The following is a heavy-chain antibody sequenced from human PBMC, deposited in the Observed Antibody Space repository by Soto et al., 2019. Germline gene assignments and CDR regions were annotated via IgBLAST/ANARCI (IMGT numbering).Heavy chain of an antibody. D-gene: IGHD3-22*01. CDR3: ARGASGPRYYYDSSGRNTPGDY. J-gene: IGHJ4*02. Sequence: ASVKVSGTASGYTFTSYGISCVRQAPGQGLEWMGWISAYNGNTNYAQKLQGRVTMTTDTSTSTAYMELRSLRSDDTAVYYCARGASGPRYYYDSSGRNTPGDYWGQGTLVTAPQ. CDR1: GYTFTSYG. CDR2: ISAYNGNT. V-gene: IGHV1-18*01.